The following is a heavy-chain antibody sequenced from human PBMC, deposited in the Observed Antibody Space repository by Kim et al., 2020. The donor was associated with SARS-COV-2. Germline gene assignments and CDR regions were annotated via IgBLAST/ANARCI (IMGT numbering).Heavy chain of an antibody. Sequence: GGSLRLSCAASGFTFSSYAMHWVRQAPGKGLEWVAVISYDGSNKYYADSVKSRFTISRDNSKNTLYLQMNSLRAEDTAVYYCARTYSGSYSGYFDYWGQGTLVTVSS. CDR3: ARTYSGSYSGYFDY. D-gene: IGHD1-26*01. J-gene: IGHJ4*02. V-gene: IGHV3-30*04. CDR1: GFTFSSYA. CDR2: ISYDGSNK.